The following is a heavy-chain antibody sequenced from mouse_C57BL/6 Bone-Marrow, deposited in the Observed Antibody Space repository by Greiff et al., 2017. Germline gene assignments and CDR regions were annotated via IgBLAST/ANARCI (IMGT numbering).Heavy chain of an antibody. CDR3: AQHYGGGVGAY. CDR2: IYPRSGNT. Sequence: QVQLQQSGAELARPGASVKLSCKASGYTFTSYGISWVKQRTGQGLEWIGEIYPRSGNTYYNEKFKGKATPTADKSSSTAYMELRSLTSEDSAVYFCAQHYGGGVGAYWGQGTLVTVSA. J-gene: IGHJ3*01. V-gene: IGHV1-81*01. D-gene: IGHD1-1*02. CDR1: GYTFTSYG.